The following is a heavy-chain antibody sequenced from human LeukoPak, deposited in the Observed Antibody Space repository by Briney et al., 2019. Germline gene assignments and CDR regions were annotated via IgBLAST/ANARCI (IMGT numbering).Heavy chain of an antibody. Sequence: ASVKASCKASGYTFTSYDINWVRQATGQGLEWMGWMNPNSGNTGYAQKFQGRVTMTRNTSISTAYMELSSLRSEDTAVYYCARGRPTPVLSDIWGQGTMVTVSS. D-gene: IGHD4/OR15-4a*01. V-gene: IGHV1-8*01. CDR1: GYTFTSYD. CDR3: ARGRPTPVLSDI. CDR2: MNPNSGNT. J-gene: IGHJ3*02.